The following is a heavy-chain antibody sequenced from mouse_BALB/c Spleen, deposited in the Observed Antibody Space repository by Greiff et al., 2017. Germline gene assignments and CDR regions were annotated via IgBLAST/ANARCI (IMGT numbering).Heavy chain of an antibody. CDR2: INPSTGYT. V-gene: IGHV1-7*01. J-gene: IGHJ3*01. D-gene: IGHD2-1*01. CDR3: ASVYGNYEFAY. Sequence: QVQLKESGAELAKPGASVKMSCKASGYTFTSYWMHWVKQRPGQGLEWIGYINPSTGYTEYNQKFKDKATLTADKSSSTAYMQLSSLTSEDSAVYYCASVYGNYEFAYWGQGTLVTVSA. CDR1: GYTFTSYW.